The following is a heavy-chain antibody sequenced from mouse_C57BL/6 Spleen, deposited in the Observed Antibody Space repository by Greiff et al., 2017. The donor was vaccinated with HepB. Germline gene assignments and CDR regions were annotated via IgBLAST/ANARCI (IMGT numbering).Heavy chain of an antibody. CDR2: CYPRSGNT. V-gene: IGHV1-81*01. J-gene: IGHJ2*01. CDR1: GYTFTSYG. D-gene: IGHD2-4*01. Sequence: QVQLQQSGAELARPGASVKLSCKASGYTFTSYGISWVKQRTGQGLEWIGECYPRSGNTYYNEKFKGKATLTADKSSSTAYMELRSLTSEDSAVYFCVGFYYDCGGYWGQGTTLTVSS. CDR3: VGFYYDCGGY.